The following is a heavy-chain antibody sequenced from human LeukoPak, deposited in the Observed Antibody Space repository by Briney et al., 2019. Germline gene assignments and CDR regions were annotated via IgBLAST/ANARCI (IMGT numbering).Heavy chain of an antibody. Sequence: GGPLRLSCAASGFTFSSYWMSWVRQAPGKGLEWVANIKQDGSEEYYVDSVKGRFTISRDNAKNSLYLQMNSLRAEDTAVYYCARDDCSSISCYHNWFDPWGQGTLVTVSS. CDR2: IKQDGSEE. CDR3: ARDDCSSISCYHNWFDP. D-gene: IGHD2-2*01. CDR1: GFTFSSYW. V-gene: IGHV3-7*01. J-gene: IGHJ5*02.